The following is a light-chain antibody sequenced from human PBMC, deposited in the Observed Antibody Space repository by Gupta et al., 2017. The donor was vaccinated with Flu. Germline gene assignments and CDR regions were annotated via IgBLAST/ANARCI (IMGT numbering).Light chain of an antibody. Sequence: EMLMTRPPLFFSVTPGQPASISCKSSQNLLHSDRKTYLYWYLQKAGQPPQLLIYEVSNRCSGVPDRLSGSGSGTDFTLRISRVEAEDVGVYYCRQSTQIPWTFGQGTKVELK. V-gene: IGKV2D-29*01. CDR2: EVS. CDR1: QNLLHSDRKTY. CDR3: RQSTQIPWT. J-gene: IGKJ1*01.